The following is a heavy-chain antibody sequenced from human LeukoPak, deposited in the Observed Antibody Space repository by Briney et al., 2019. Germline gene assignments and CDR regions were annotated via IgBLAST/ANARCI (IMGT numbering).Heavy chain of an antibody. D-gene: IGHD2-21*02. CDR2: ISGSGGST. J-gene: IGHJ4*02. Sequence: PGGSLRLSCAASGFTFSSYAMSWVRQAPGKELEWVSAISGSGGSTYYADSVKGRFTISRDNSKNTLYLQMNSLRAEDTAVYYCARQYCGGDCYLFDYWGQGTLVTVSS. CDR3: ARQYCGGDCYLFDY. V-gene: IGHV3-23*01. CDR1: GFTFSSYA.